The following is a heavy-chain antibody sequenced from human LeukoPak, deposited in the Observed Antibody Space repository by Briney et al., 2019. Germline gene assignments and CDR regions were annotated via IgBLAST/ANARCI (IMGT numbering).Heavy chain of an antibody. CDR2: ISGSGGST. Sequence: GGSLRLSCAASGFTFSSYAMSWVRQTPGKGLEWVSAISGSGGSTYYADSVKGRFTISRDNSKNTLYLQMNSLRAEDTAVYYCAKTRDSSGYDSLLYFDYWGQGTLVTVSS. V-gene: IGHV3-23*01. D-gene: IGHD3-22*01. J-gene: IGHJ4*02. CDR3: AKTRDSSGYDSLLYFDY. CDR1: GFTFSSYA.